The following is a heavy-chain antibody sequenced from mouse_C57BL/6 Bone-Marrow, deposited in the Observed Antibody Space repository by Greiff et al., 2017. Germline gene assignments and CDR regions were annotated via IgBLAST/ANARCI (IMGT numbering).Heavy chain of an antibody. Sequence: VQLQQSGPELVKPGASVKISCKASGYSFTGYYMNWVKQSPEKSLEWIGEINPSTGGTTYNQKFKAKATLTVDKSSSTAYRQLKVLTSEDSAVYYCARNDYNAMDYWGQGTSVTVSS. CDR1: GYSFTGYY. CDR3: ARNDYNAMDY. CDR2: INPSTGGT. J-gene: IGHJ4*01. V-gene: IGHV1-42*01.